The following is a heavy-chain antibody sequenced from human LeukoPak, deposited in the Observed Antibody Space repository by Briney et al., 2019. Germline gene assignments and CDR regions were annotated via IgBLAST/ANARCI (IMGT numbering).Heavy chain of an antibody. J-gene: IGHJ4*02. Sequence: GGSLRLSCAASGFTFSSSAMNWARLAPGQGLEWVSTISGTTGKTYYADSVRGRFTVSRDNSKDFLYLQMNGLRAEDTAIYYCAKGGAESSGSFVYWGRGTLVTVSS. CDR1: GFTFSSSA. CDR3: AKGGAESSGSFVY. CDR2: ISGTTGKT. D-gene: IGHD6-6*01. V-gene: IGHV3-23*01.